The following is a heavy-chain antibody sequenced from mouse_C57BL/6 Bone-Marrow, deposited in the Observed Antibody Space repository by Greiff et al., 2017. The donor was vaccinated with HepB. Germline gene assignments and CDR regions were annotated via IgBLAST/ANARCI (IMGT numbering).Heavy chain of an antibody. D-gene: IGHD2-4*01. V-gene: IGHV1-82*01. CDR1: GYAFSSSW. CDR3: ARRYDYEGAWFAY. J-gene: IGHJ3*01. CDR2: IYPGDGDN. Sequence: QVQLQQSGPELVKPGASVKISCKASGYAFSSSWMNGVKQRPGKGLEWIGRIYPGDGDNNYNGKFKGKATLTADKSSSTAYMQLSSLTSEDSAVYFCARRYDYEGAWFAYWGQGTLVTVSA.